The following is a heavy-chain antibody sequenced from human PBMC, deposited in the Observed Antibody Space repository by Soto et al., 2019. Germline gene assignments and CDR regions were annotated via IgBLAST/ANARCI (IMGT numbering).Heavy chain of an antibody. D-gene: IGHD2-2*02. CDR1: GFTFSSYA. CDR3: AKDNREYNRQSVVVPAAIRRGPFDP. CDR2: ISGSGGST. V-gene: IGHV3-23*01. J-gene: IGHJ5*02. Sequence: PGGSLRLSCAASGFTFSSYAMSWVRQAPGKGLEWVSAISGSGGSTYYADSVKGRFTISRDNSKNTLYLQMNSLRAEDTAVYYCAKDNREYNRQSVVVPAAIRRGPFDPWGQGTLVTVSS.